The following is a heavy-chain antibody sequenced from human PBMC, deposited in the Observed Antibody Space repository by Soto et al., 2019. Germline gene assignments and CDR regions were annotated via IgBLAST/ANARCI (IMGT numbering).Heavy chain of an antibody. Sequence: GGSLRLSCAASGFTFDDYGMSWARQAPGKGLEWVSGVYWNGGSTGYADSVKGRFTISRDNAKNSLYLQMNSLRAEDTAFYYCVRGASLNFDYWGQGTLVTVSS. V-gene: IGHV3-20*04. CDR1: GFTFDDYG. D-gene: IGHD1-26*01. CDR3: VRGASLNFDY. J-gene: IGHJ4*02. CDR2: VYWNGGST.